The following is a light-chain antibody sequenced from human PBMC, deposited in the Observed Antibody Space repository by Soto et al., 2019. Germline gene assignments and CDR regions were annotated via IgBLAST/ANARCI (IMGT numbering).Light chain of an antibody. V-gene: IGKV4-1*01. Sequence: DIVMTQSPDSLAVSLGERATINCKSSQTVLYSSNNKNYLAWYQQKPGQPPKLLFYWASTRKSGVPDRFSGSGSGTDFTLTISSLQAEDVAVYYCQQYYDTPWTFGQGTKVEIK. CDR1: QTVLYSSNNKNY. J-gene: IGKJ1*01. CDR3: QQYYDTPWT. CDR2: WAS.